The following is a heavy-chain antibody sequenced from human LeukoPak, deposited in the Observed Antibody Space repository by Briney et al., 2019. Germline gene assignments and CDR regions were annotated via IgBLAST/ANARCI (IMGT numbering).Heavy chain of an antibody. J-gene: IGHJ4*02. CDR3: ARTTITIFGVVEYYFDY. D-gene: IGHD3-3*01. CDR1: GFTFSSYG. V-gene: IGHV3-33*01. CDR2: IWYDGSNK. Sequence: GGSLRLSCAASGFTFSSYGMPWVRQAPGKGLEWVAVIWYDGSNKYYADSVKGRFTISRDNSKNTLYLQMNSLRAEDTAVYYCARTTITIFGVVEYYFDYWGQGTLVTVSS.